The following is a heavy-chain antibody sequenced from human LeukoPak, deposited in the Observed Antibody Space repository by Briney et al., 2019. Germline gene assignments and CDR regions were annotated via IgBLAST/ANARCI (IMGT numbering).Heavy chain of an antibody. Sequence: GSSVTVSCTASGGTFSSYAISWVRQAPGQGLEWMGGIIPIFGTANYAQKFQGRVTITAEESTSTAYMELSSLRSEDTAVYYCARDTPGYCSGGSCPRAFDYWGQGTLVTVSS. J-gene: IGHJ4*02. CDR3: ARDTPGYCSGGSCPRAFDY. V-gene: IGHV1-69*01. D-gene: IGHD2-15*01. CDR1: GGTFSSYA. CDR2: IIPIFGTA.